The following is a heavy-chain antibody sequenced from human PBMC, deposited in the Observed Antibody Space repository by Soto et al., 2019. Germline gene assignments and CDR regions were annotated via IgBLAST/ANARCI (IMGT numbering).Heavy chain of an antibody. Sequence: GESLKISCKGSGYSFTSYWISWVRQMPGKGLEWMGTLDPGDSYTNYSPSFQGHVTISADKSISTAYMQWSSLKASDTAIYYCARHGGSGYYDYWGQGTLVTVSS. D-gene: IGHD3-22*01. CDR2: LDPGDSYT. CDR3: ARHGGSGYYDY. J-gene: IGHJ4*02. V-gene: IGHV5-10-1*01. CDR1: GYSFTSYW.